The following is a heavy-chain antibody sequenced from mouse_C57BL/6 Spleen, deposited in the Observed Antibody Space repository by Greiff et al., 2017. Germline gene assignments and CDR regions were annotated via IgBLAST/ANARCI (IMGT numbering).Heavy chain of an antibody. CDR2: IRLKSDNYAT. D-gene: IGHD2-5*01. Sequence: EVKLEESGGGLVQPGGSMKLSCVASGFTFSNYWMNWVRQSPEKGLEWVAQIRLKSDNYATHYAESVKGRFTISRDDSKSSVYLQMNNLRAEDTGIDYCTGRDSNYGWFAYWGQGTLVTVSA. CDR3: TGRDSNYGWFAY. V-gene: IGHV6-3*01. J-gene: IGHJ3*01. CDR1: GFTFSNYW.